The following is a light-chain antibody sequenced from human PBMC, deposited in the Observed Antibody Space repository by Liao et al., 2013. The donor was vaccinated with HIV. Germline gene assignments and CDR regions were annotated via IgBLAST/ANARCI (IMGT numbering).Light chain of an antibody. CDR2: KDT. Sequence: SYELTQPSSVSVSPGQTARITCSGDVVAKKYTRWFQQKAGQAPVLVIYKDTERPSGIPERFSGSSSGTTVTLTISGAQAEDEADYYCYSAFEFFGGGTKLTVL. J-gene: IGLJ2*01. CDR3: YSAFEF. CDR1: VVAKKY. V-gene: IGLV3-27*01.